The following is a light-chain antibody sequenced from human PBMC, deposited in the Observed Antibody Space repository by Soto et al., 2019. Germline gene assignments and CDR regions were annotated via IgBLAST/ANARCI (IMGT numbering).Light chain of an antibody. CDR2: GAS. CDR1: QSVTNSS. J-gene: IGKJ4*01. CDR3: QHYGSSPGLT. V-gene: IGKV3-20*01. Sequence: EIVLTQSPGTLSLSPGETATLFCRASQSVTNSSIAWHQQKPGQAPRLLIYGASGRATGIPGRFSASGSGTGFTLTISRLESEDSAVYYCQHYGSSPGLTFGGGTKVEIK.